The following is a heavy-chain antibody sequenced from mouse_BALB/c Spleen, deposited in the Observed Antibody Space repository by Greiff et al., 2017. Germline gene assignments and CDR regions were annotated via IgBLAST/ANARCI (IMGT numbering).Heavy chain of an antibody. Sequence: VLLQQSGAELVRPGALVKLSCKASGFNIKDYYMHWVKQRPEQGLEWIGWIDPENGNTIYDPKFQGKASITADTSSNTAYLQLSSLTSEDTAVYYCAHYYDGSSTYWYFDVWGAGTTVTVSS. CDR2: IDPENGNT. V-gene: IGHV14-1*02. J-gene: IGHJ1*01. CDR1: GFNIKDYY. D-gene: IGHD1-1*01. CDR3: AHYYDGSSTYWYFDV.